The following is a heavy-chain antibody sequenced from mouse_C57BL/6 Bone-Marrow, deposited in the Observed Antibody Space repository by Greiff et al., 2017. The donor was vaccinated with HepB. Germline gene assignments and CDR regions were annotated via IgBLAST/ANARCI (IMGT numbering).Heavy chain of an antibody. Sequence: QVQLQQSGAELVKPGASVKLSCKASGYTFTSYWMQWVKQRPGQGLEWIGEIDPSDSYTNYNQKFKGKATLTVDTSSSTAYMQLSSLTSEDSAVYYCARITWFAYWGQGTLVTVSA. V-gene: IGHV1-50*01. CDR1: GYTFTSYW. CDR2: IDPSDSYT. CDR3: ARITWFAY. J-gene: IGHJ3*01.